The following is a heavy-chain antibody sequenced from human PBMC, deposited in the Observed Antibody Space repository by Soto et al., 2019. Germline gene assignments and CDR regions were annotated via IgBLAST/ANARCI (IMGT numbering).Heavy chain of an antibody. Sequence: PSETLSLTCAVYAGSFGGYYWSWIRQPPGKGLEWIGEINHSGSTNYNPSLKSRVTISVDTSKNQFSLKLSSVTAADTAVYYCARGRMVAATYRWFDPWGQGTLVT. CDR2: INHSGST. D-gene: IGHD2-15*01. CDR3: ARGRMVAATYRWFDP. V-gene: IGHV4-34*01. J-gene: IGHJ5*02. CDR1: AGSFGGYY.